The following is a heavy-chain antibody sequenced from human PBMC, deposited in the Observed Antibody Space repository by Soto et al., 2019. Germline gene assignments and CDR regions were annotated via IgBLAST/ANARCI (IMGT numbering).Heavy chain of an antibody. V-gene: IGHV3-11*05. J-gene: IGHJ2*01. CDR1: GFTFSDYY. CDR3: ARGIVPYGDYVSDWYFDL. Sequence: QVQLVESGGGLVKPGGSLRLSCAASGFTFSDYYMSWIRQAPGKGLEWVSYISSSSSYTNYADSVKGRFTISRDNAKNSLYLQMHSLRAEDTAVYYCARGIVPYGDYVSDWYFDLLGRGTLVNGSS. D-gene: IGHD4-17*01. CDR2: ISSSSSYT.